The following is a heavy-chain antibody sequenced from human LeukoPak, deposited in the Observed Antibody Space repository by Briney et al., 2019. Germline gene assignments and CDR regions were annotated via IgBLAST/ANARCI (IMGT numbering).Heavy chain of an antibody. Sequence: PGRSLRLSCAASGFTFSTYAMNWVRQAPGKGLEWVSAVDNSGYTTYYADSVNGRFTISRDNSKNTLYLQMNSLRAEDTAVYYCARDPTYYYGSGSYFDYWGQGTLVTVSS. CDR1: GFTFSTYA. J-gene: IGHJ4*02. CDR2: VDNSGYTT. CDR3: ARDPTYYYGSGSYFDY. D-gene: IGHD3-10*01. V-gene: IGHV3-23*01.